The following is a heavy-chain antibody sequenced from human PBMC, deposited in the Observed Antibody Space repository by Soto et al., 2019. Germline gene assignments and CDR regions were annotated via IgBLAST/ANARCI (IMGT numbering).Heavy chain of an antibody. V-gene: IGHV7-4-1*01. J-gene: IGHJ6*02. CDR1: GYTFTSYA. CDR3: AREWGSSSWYSPYYYYGMDV. D-gene: IGHD6-13*01. CDR2: INTKTGNP. Sequence: QVQLVQSGSELKKPGASVKVSCKASGYTFTSYAMNWVRQAPGQGLEWMGWINTKTGNPTYAQGFTGRFVFSLATSVSTAYLQICSLKAEDTAVYYCAREWGSSSWYSPYYYYGMDVWGQGTTVTVSS.